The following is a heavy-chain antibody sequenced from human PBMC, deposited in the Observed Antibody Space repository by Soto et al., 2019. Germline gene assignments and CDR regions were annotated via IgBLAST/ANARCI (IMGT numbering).Heavy chain of an antibody. J-gene: IGHJ6*03. D-gene: IGHD4-17*01. CDR3: AKHSGDFFYYDMDV. V-gene: IGHV3-23*01. CDR1: GFRFYSYA. Sequence: PGGSLSLSCAASGFRFYSYALTWVRQAPGKGLEWVSVISGSGYTTHYADSVKGRFTISRDSSTNTMFLQMNSLRAEDTALYYCAKHSGDFFYYDMDVWGQGTTVTVSS. CDR2: ISGSGYTT.